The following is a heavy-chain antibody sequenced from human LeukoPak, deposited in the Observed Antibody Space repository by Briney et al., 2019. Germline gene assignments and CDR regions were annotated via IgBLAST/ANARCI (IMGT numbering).Heavy chain of an antibody. V-gene: IGHV4-39*01. CDR1: GGSISSSSYY. D-gene: IGHD2-15*01. CDR2: IYYSGST. Sequence: SETLSLTCTVSGGSISSSSYYWGWIRQPPGKGLEWIGSIYYSGSTYYNPSLKSRVTISVDTSNNQFSLKLSSVTAADTAVYYCARRRPYCSGGSCYDNWFDPWGQGTLVTVSS. CDR3: ARRRPYCSGGSCYDNWFDP. J-gene: IGHJ5*02.